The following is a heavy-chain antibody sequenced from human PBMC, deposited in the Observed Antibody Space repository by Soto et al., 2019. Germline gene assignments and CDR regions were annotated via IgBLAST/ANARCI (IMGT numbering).Heavy chain of an antibody. D-gene: IGHD3-3*01. V-gene: IGHV3-30-3*01. CDR2: ISYDGSNK. J-gene: IGHJ6*02. CDR3: ASGVVEATYYYYGMDV. Sequence: HPGGSLRLSCAASGFTFSSYAMHWVRQAPGKGLEWVAVISYDGSNKYYADSVKGRFTISRDNSKNTLYLQMNSLRAEDTAVYYCASGVVEATYYYYGMDVWGQGTTVTVSS. CDR1: GFTFSSYA.